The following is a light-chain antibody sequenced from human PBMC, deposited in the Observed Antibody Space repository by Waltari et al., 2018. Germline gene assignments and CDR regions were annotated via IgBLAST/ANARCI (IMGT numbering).Light chain of an antibody. Sequence: QSALTQPRSVSGSPGQSVTISCTGTSSDVGGYNYVSWNQQHPGKAPKLMLYDVSTRPSGVPDRFSGSKSGNTASLTISGLQAEDEADYYCCSYAGSYTPNWVFGGGTKLTVL. CDR2: DVS. V-gene: IGLV2-11*01. CDR3: CSYAGSYTPNWV. J-gene: IGLJ3*02. CDR1: SSDVGGYNY.